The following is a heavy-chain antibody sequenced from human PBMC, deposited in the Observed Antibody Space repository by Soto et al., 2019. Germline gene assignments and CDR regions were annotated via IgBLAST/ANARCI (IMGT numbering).Heavy chain of an antibody. CDR3: AKEASAGARRDFDY. J-gene: IGHJ4*02. V-gene: IGHV3-23*01. CDR2: ISVNGGST. D-gene: IGHD1-26*01. Sequence: EVRLLESGGGLVQPGGSLRLSCAASGFPFSSYAMNWVRQAPGKGLEWVSVISVNGGSTYYADSVKGRFTISRDNSKNTLYLQMNSLRAEDTAVFCCAKEASAGARRDFDYWGQGTLVTVSS. CDR1: GFPFSSYA.